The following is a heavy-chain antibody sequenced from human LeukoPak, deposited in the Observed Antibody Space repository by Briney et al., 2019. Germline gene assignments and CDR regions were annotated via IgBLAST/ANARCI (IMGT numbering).Heavy chain of an antibody. Sequence: GSLRLSCAASGFTFSSYSMNWVRQPPGKGLEWIGYIYYSGSTNYNPPLKSRVTISVDTSKNQFSLKLSSVTAADTAVYYCARDPGYSGIDYWGQGTLVTVSS. D-gene: IGHD5-12*01. CDR1: GFTFSSYS. CDR3: ARDPGYSGIDY. V-gene: IGHV4-59*01. CDR2: IYYSGST. J-gene: IGHJ4*02.